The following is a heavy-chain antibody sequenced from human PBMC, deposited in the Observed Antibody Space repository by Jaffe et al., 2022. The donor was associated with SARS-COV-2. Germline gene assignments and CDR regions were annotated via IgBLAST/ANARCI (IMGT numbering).Heavy chain of an antibody. CDR2: IYYSGST. J-gene: IGHJ4*02. CDR1: GGSISSSSYY. D-gene: IGHD2-15*01. CDR3: ARHVMGIWGCSGGSCYSNFDY. Sequence: QLQLQESGPGLVKPSETLSLTCTVSGGSISSSSYYWGWIRQPPGKGLEWIGSIYYSGSTYYNPSLKSRVTISVDTSKNQFSLKLSSVTAADTAVYYCARHVMGIWGCSGGSCYSNFDYWGQGTLVTVSS. V-gene: IGHV4-39*01.